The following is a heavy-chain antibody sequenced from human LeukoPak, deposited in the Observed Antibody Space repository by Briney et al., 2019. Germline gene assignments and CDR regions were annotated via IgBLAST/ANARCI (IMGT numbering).Heavy chain of an antibody. Sequence: SETLSLTCAVSGYSISSGYYWGWIRQPPGKGLEWIGSIYHSGSTYYNPSLKSRVTISVDTSKNQFSLKLSSVTAADTAVYYCAGGSRWENQPLPDVWGKGTTVTVSS. CDR3: AGGSRWENQPLPDV. CDR1: GYSISSGYY. J-gene: IGHJ6*04. CDR2: IYHSGST. D-gene: IGHD2-2*01. V-gene: IGHV4-38-2*01.